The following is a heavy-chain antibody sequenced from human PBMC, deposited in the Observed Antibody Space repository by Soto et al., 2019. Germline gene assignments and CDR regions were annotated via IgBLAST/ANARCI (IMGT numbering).Heavy chain of an antibody. J-gene: IGHJ6*02. D-gene: IGHD4-17*01. Sequence: QVQLVQSGAEVKKPGSSVKVSCKASGGTFSSYTISWVRQAPGQGLEWMGRIIPILGIANYAQKLQGRVTVTADKXXSXAXRELSSLRSEDTAVYYCAIDPTDYGDYSYYYYGMDVWGQGTTVTVSS. CDR3: AIDPTDYGDYSYYYYGMDV. CDR1: GGTFSSYT. CDR2: IIPILGIA. V-gene: IGHV1-69*08.